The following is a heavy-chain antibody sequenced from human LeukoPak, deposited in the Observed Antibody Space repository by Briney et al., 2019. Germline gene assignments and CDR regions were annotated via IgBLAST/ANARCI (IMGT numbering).Heavy chain of an antibody. D-gene: IGHD3-22*01. V-gene: IGHV1-46*01. Sequence: AASVTVSCKASGYTFTSYYMHWVRQAPGQGLEWMGIINPSGGSTSYAQKFQGRVTMTRDMSTSTVYMELSSLRSEDTAVYYCARDSSALSTYYYDSSGYTFDYWGQGTLVTVSS. CDR2: INPSGGST. CDR1: GYTFTSYY. J-gene: IGHJ4*02. CDR3: ARDSSALSTYYYDSSGYTFDY.